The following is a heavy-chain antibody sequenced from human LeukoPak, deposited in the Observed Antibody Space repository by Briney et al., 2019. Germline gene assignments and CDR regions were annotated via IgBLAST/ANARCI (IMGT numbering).Heavy chain of an antibody. CDR3: ARGEQWLVRWWFDP. CDR1: GGSFSGYY. Sequence: PETLSLTCAVYGGSFSGYYWSWIRQPPGKGLEWIGEINHSGSTNYNPSLKSRVTISVDTSKNQFSLKLSSVTAADTAVYYCARGEQWLVRWWFDPWGQGTLVTVSS. V-gene: IGHV4-34*01. CDR2: INHSGST. J-gene: IGHJ5*02. D-gene: IGHD6-19*01.